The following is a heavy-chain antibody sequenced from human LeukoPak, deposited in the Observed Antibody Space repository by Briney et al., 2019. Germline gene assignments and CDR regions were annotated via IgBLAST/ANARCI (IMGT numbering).Heavy chain of an antibody. Sequence: SETLSLTCTVSGGSISSYYWSWIRRPAGKGLEWIGRIYTSGSTNYNPSLKSRVTISVDTSKNQFSLKMSSVTAADTAVYYCARLLEGSSGPNYYYYMDVWGKGTTVTISS. V-gene: IGHV4-4*07. CDR2: IYTSGST. D-gene: IGHD3-22*01. J-gene: IGHJ6*03. CDR1: GGSISSYY. CDR3: ARLLEGSSGPNYYYYMDV.